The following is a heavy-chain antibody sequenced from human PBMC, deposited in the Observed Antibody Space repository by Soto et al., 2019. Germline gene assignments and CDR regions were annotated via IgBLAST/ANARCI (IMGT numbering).Heavy chain of an antibody. J-gene: IGHJ6*02. V-gene: IGHV4-59*01. CDR3: ARGRVKGLYYYYRMDV. D-gene: IGHD3-10*01. CDR1: GGAISIYY. Sequence: PSETLCLTCIVSGGAISIYYWSGVRQLPGKGLDWIGYIYYSGSTNYNPPLKSRVTISVDTSKNQFSLKLSSVTAADTAVYDCARGRVKGLYYYYRMDVWGQGTTVT. CDR2: IYYSGST.